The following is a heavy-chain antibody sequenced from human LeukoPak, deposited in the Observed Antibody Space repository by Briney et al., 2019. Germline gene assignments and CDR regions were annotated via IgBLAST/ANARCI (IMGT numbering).Heavy chain of an antibody. CDR1: GYTFTSYG. D-gene: IGHD3-9*01. CDR2: ISAYNGNT. CDR3: ARAGHYDILTGYYTPDY. Sequence: ASVKVSCKASGYTFTSYGISWVRQAPGQGLEWMGWISAYNGNTNYAQKLQGRVTMTTDTSTSTAYMELRSLRSDDTAVYYCARAGHYDILTGYYTPDYWGQGTLVTVSS. J-gene: IGHJ4*02. V-gene: IGHV1-18*01.